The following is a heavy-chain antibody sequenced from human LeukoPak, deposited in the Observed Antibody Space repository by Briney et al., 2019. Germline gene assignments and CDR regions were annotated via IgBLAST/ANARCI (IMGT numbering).Heavy chain of an antibody. CDR3: ARDRVAAAGIDY. D-gene: IGHD6-13*01. CDR1: GGSISSYY. J-gene: IGHJ4*02. CDR2: IYTSGST. V-gene: IGHV4-4*07. Sequence: SETLSLTCSVSGGSISSYYWSCIRQPAGKGLEWIGRIYTSGSTNYNPSLKSRVTMSVDTSKNQFSLKLSSVTAADTAVYYCARDRVAAAGIDYWGQGTLVTVSS.